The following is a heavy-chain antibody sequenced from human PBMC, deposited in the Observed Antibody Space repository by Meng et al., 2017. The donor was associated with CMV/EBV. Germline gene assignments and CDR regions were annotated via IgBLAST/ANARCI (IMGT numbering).Heavy chain of an antibody. V-gene: IGHV3-7*01. Sequence: GGSLRLSCAASGFTFSSYWMSWVRQAPGKGLEWVANIKHDGSEKYYVDSVKGRFTISRDNAKNSLYLQMNSLRAEDTAVYYFARDANYDSSGVFDFDIWGQGTMVTVSS. CDR1: GFTFSSYW. D-gene: IGHD3-22*01. CDR2: IKHDGSEK. J-gene: IGHJ3*02. CDR3: ARDANYDSSGVFDFDI.